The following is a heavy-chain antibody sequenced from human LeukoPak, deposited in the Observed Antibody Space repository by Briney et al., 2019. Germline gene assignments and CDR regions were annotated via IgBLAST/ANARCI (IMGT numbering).Heavy chain of an antibody. CDR2: INQDGSLK. Sequence: GGSLRLSCAASGFTCSSYWMTWVRQAPGKGLEWVANINQDGSLKYYVDSVKGRFTISRDNAKNSLYLQMNSLRAEDTAVYYCASRYCSGGSCYGVANWFDPWGQGTLVTVSS. CDR1: GFTCSSYW. J-gene: IGHJ5*02. D-gene: IGHD2-15*01. V-gene: IGHV3-7*01. CDR3: ASRYCSGGSCYGVANWFDP.